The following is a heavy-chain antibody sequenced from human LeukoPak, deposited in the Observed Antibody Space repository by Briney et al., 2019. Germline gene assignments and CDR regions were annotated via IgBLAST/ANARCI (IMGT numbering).Heavy chain of an antibody. D-gene: IGHD3-22*01. CDR3: ARGYDSGGPYYYYGMDV. CDR1: GGSFSSYY. CDR2: IYYSGST. Sequence: SSETLSLTCAVYGGSFSSYYWSWVRQPPGKGLEWIGYIYYSGSTNYNPSLKSRVTISVDTSKNQFSLKLSSVTAADTAVYYCARGYDSGGPYYYYGMDVWGQGTTVTVSS. V-gene: IGHV4-59*01. J-gene: IGHJ6*02.